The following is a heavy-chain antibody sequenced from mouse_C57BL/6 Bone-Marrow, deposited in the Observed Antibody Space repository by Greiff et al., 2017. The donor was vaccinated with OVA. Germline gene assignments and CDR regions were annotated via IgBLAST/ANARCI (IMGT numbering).Heavy chain of an antibody. J-gene: IGHJ2*01. CDR1: GFTFTNYY. V-gene: IGHV7-3*01. D-gene: IGHD1-1*01. Sequence: DVKLVESGGGLVQPGDSLSLSCAASGFTFTNYYMSWVRQPPGKALEWLAFIRNKPNGSTTEYSASVKGRFTISRANSQSILYLQMDALRAEGSATYYCARYKGRVAVDYFDYWGQGTALTVSS. CDR2: IRNKPNGSTT. CDR3: ARYKGRVAVDYFDY.